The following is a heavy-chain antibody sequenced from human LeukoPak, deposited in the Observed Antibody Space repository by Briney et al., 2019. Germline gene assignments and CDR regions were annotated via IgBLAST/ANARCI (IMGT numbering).Heavy chain of an antibody. D-gene: IGHD1-26*01. V-gene: IGHV2-5*08. CDR1: GFSLSTSGMG. CDR3: AHGSLEDHSACATDY. J-gene: IGHJ4*02. CDR2: IYWDDSK. Sequence: SGPTLVNPTQTLTLTCTFSGFSLSTSGMGVSWIRQPPGKALEWLALIYWDDSKRYSPSLKSRVTITRDTSKNQVVLTMTNMDPVDTATYYCAHGSLEDHSACATDYWGQGALVTVSS.